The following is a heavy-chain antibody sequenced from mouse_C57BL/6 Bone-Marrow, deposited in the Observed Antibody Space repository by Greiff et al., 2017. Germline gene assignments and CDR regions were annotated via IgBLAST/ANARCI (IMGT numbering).Heavy chain of an antibody. CDR2: ISSGGSYT. Sequence: EVMLVESGGDLVKPGGSLKLSCAASGFTFSSYGMSWVRQTPDKRLEWVATISSGGSYTYYPDSVKGRFTISRDNAKNTLYLQMSSLKSEDTAMYYCARKDGYYLFAYWGQGTLVTVSA. CDR1: GFTFSSYG. J-gene: IGHJ3*01. CDR3: ARKDGYYLFAY. D-gene: IGHD2-3*01. V-gene: IGHV5-6*02.